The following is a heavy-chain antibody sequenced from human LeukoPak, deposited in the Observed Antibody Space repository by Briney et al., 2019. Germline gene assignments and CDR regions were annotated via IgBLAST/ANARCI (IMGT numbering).Heavy chain of an antibody. D-gene: IGHD4-17*01. CDR1: GYTFTSYY. CDR3: ASGSPHHYYADYVVAFDV. CDR2: IIFYNGKT. J-gene: IGHJ3*01. V-gene: IGHV1-18*04. Sequence: ASVTVSCKASGYTFTSYYMHWVRQAPGQGLEWMGWIIFYNGKTDYAQNFQGRVTMTTDTSTSTAYMELRSLRSDDTAIYYCASGSPHHYYADYVVAFDVWGQGTMVTVSS.